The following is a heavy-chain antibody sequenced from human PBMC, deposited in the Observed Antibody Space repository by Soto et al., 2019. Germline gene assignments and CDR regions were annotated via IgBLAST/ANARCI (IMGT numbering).Heavy chain of an antibody. CDR2: IRSKAYGGTT. CDR1: GFTFGDYA. V-gene: IGHV3-49*03. D-gene: IGHD2-15*01. Sequence: HPGWSLRLSCTASGFTFGDYAMSWFRQAPGKGLEWVGFIRSKAYGGTTEYAASVKGRFTISRDDSKSIAYLQMNSLKTEDTAVYYCTRDVPATPDYYYYMAVWGKGSTVTVSS. J-gene: IGHJ6*03. CDR3: TRDVPATPDYYYYMAV.